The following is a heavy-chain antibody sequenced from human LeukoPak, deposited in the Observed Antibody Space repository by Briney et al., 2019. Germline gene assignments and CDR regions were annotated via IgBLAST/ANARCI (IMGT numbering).Heavy chain of an antibody. CDR2: IYYSGST. D-gene: IGHD6-13*01. Sequence: LSGAASGFTFSDYYMSWIRQPPGKGLEWIGSIYYSGSTYYNPSLKSRVTISVDTSKNQFSLKLSSVTAADTAVYYCARVRSIRIAAADDEYYFDYWGQGTLVTVSS. CDR3: ARVRSIRIAAADDEYYFDY. J-gene: IGHJ4*02. V-gene: IGHV4-38-2*01. CDR1: GFTFSDYY.